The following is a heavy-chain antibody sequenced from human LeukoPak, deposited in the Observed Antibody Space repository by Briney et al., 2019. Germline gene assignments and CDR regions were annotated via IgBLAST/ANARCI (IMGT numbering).Heavy chain of an antibody. J-gene: IGHJ4*02. CDR3: ARGWANYYDSNGYHDC. D-gene: IGHD3-22*01. V-gene: IGHV1-18*01. CDR2: ISANSGNT. CDR1: GYTFTSYG. Sequence: ASVKVSCKASGYTFTSYGISWMRQAPGQGLEWMAWISANSGNTNYAQKVQGRVTMTTDTSTSTAYMELRSLRSDDTAVYYCARGWANYYDSNGYHDCWGQGTLVTVSS.